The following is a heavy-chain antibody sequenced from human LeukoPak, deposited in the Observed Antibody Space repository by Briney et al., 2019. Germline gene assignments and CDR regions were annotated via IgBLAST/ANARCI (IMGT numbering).Heavy chain of an antibody. D-gene: IGHD3-3*01. J-gene: IGHJ4*02. CDR1: GFTFSSYA. CDR3: AKGYDFWGGYYRGVADY. Sequence: GGSLRLSCAASGFTFSSYAMSWVRQAPGKGLEWVSAIGGSGGSTYYADSVKGRFTISRDNSKNTLYLQMNSLRAEDTAVYYCAKGYDFWGGYYRGVADYWGQGTLVTVSS. V-gene: IGHV3-23*01. CDR2: IGGSGGST.